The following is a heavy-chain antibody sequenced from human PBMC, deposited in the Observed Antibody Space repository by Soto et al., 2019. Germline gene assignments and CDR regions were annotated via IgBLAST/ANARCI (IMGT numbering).Heavy chain of an antibody. CDR1: GFTFSSYS. D-gene: IGHD4-4*01. J-gene: IGHJ6*03. Sequence: GGSLRLSCAASGFTFSSYSMNWVRQAPGKGLEWVSYISSSSSTIYYADSVKGRFTISRDNAKNSLYLQMNSLRAEDTAVYYCARDADTVTTQLDLYYYYMDVWGKGTTVTVSS. CDR2: ISSSSSTI. V-gene: IGHV3-48*01. CDR3: ARDADTVTTQLDLYYYYMDV.